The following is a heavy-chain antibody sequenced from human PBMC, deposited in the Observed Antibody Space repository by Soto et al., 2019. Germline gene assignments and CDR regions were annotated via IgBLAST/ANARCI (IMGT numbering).Heavy chain of an antibody. J-gene: IGHJ4*02. D-gene: IGHD3-10*01. CDR2: IWYDGSNK. CDR3: ARGVTMVRGVIVEYFDY. CDR1: GFTFSSYG. V-gene: IGHV3-33*01. Sequence: QVQLVESGGGVVQPGRSLRLSCAAYGFTFSSYGMHWVRQAPGKGLEWVAVIWYDGSNKYYADSVKGRFTISRDNSKNTLYLQMNSLRAEDTAVYYCARGVTMVRGVIVEYFDYWGQGTLVTVSS.